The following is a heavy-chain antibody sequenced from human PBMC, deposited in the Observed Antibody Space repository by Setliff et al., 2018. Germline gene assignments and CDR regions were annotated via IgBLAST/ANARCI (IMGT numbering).Heavy chain of an antibody. Sequence: GGSLRLSCAASGFIFRDYTMVWVRQAPGKGLEWVAGVIQGGSGVYADSVKGRSTISRGNSKNTLYLQMNSLRVDDTAVYFCGTRDCRTTGCYNGYIESWGQGTLVTVSS. V-gene: IGHV3-23*03. J-gene: IGHJ4*02. CDR1: GFIFRDYT. CDR2: VIQGGSG. D-gene: IGHD2-2*02. CDR3: GTRDCRTTGCYNGYIES.